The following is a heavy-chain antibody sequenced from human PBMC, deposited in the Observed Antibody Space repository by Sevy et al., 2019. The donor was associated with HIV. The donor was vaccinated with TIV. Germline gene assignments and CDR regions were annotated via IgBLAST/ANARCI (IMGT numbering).Heavy chain of an antibody. D-gene: IGHD6-13*01. CDR1: GFTFGSYW. CDR2: IYVDGRTA. CDR3: GRVPVAAAGTGIDY. J-gene: IGHJ4*02. Sequence: GGSLRLSCAASGFTFGSYWMHWVRQAPGKGLVWLSRIYVDGRTASYADSVKGRFAISRENAKNTLYLQMNSLRDEDTAVYYCGRVPVAAAGTGIDYWGQGTLVTVSS. V-gene: IGHV3-74*01.